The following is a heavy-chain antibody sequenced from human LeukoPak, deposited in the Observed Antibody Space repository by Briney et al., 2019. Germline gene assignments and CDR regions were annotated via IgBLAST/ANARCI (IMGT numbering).Heavy chain of an antibody. CDR3: AREKMTTVTNFDY. D-gene: IGHD4-17*01. CDR1: GFTFSSYE. CDR2: ISSSGSTI. V-gene: IGHV3-48*03. Sequence: PGGSLRLSCAASGFTFSSYEMNWVRQAPGKGLEWVSYISSSGSTIYYADSVKGRFTISRDNAKNSLYLQMNSLRAEDTAVYYCAREKMTTVTNFDYWGQGTLVTVSS. J-gene: IGHJ4*02.